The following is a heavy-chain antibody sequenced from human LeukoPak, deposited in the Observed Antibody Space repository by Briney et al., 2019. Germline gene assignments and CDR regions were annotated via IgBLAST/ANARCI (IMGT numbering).Heavy chain of an antibody. Sequence: GGSLRLSCVASEFTYWMTWVRQAPGKGLEWVSAINGGGDATEYADSVKGRFTISRDNSKKTLYLQMNSLRPEDTAVYYCARCTASCYANAFDVWGQGTLLTVSS. CDR1: EFTYW. CDR3: ARCTASCYANAFDV. CDR2: INGGGDAT. V-gene: IGHV3-23*01. J-gene: IGHJ3*01. D-gene: IGHD2-2*01.